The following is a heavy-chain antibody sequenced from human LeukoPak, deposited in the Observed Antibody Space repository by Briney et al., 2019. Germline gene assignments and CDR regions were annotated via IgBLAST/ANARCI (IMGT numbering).Heavy chain of an antibody. J-gene: IGHJ3*02. CDR3: ARNLWFGESSDAFDM. V-gene: IGHV1-2*02. D-gene: IGHD3-10*01. Sequence: ASVKVSCKASGYTFTRYGMSWVRQAPGQGLEWMGWINPNSGGTNYAQKFQGRVTMTRDTSISTAYMELSRLRSDDTAVYYCARNLWFGESSDAFDMWGQGTMVTVSS. CDR1: GYTFTRYG. CDR2: INPNSGGT.